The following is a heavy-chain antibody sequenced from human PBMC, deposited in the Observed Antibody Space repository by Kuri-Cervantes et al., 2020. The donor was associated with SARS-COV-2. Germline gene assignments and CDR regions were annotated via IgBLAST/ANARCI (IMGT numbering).Heavy chain of an antibody. CDR1: GFTFDDYG. CDR2: ISGSGGST. Sequence: GGSLRLSCAASGFTFDDYGMSWVRQAPGKGLEWVSAISGSGGSTYYADSVKGRFTISRDNSKNTLYLQMNSLRAEDTAVYYCARGFGELPFDYWGQGTLVTVSS. D-gene: IGHD3-10*01. CDR3: ARGFGELPFDY. J-gene: IGHJ4*02. V-gene: IGHV3-23*01.